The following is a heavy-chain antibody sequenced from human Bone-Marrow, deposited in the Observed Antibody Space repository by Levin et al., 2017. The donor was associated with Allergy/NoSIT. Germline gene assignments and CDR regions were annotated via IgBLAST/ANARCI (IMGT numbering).Heavy chain of an antibody. CDR1: GGSISGGGYY. V-gene: IGHV4-31*03. CDR2: IYYSGNT. CDR3: ARFNGYDVDY. D-gene: IGHD5-12*01. J-gene: IGHJ4*02. Sequence: SETLSLTCTVSGGSISGGGYYWSWIRQHPGKGLEWIGYIYYSGNTYYNPSLKSRVIISVVTSKNQLSLKLTSVTGADTAVDYCARFNGYDVDYWGQGTLVTVSS.